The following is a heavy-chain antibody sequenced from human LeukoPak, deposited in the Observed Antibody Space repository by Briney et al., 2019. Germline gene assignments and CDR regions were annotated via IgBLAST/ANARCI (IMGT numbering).Heavy chain of an antibody. CDR2: SSSSGSYI. CDR3: ARATCSGSYRCSFDY. D-gene: IGHD3-10*02. J-gene: IGHJ4*02. Sequence: PGGSLRLSCAASGFTFSTYTMDWVRQSPGKGLEWVSSSSSSGSYIYYADSVKGRFTISRDNAKNSLYLQMNSLRAEDTAVYYCARATCSGSYRCSFDYWGQGTLVTVSS. CDR1: GFTFSTYT. V-gene: IGHV3-21*01.